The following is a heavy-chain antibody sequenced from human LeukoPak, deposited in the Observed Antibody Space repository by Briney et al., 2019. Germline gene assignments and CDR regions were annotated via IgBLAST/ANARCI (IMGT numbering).Heavy chain of an antibody. Sequence: SETLSLTCTVSGGSINSTGYYWGWIRQPPGKGLEYIGTVYYTGSTYYNPSLKSRVTISVDTSKNQFSLKLNSVTAADTAVYYCARRKCGGYSCYYFDYWGQGTLVTVSS. CDR2: VYYTGST. CDR1: GGSINSTGYY. D-gene: IGHD2-15*01. V-gene: IGHV4-39*01. J-gene: IGHJ4*02. CDR3: ARRKCGGYSCYYFDY.